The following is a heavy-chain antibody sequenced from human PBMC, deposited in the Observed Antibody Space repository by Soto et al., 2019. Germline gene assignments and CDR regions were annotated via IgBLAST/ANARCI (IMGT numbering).Heavy chain of an antibody. CDR3: AREVGRSYYGMDV. CDR2: ITASGSYI. D-gene: IGHD1-26*01. V-gene: IGHV3-21*01. CDR1: GFTFNSYT. Sequence: PGGSLRLSCAASGFTFNSYTMTWVRQAPGKGLEWVASITASGSYIYYADSVKGRFTISRDNAKNSLFLQMDSLGAEDTAVYYCAREVGRSYYGMDVWGQGTMVTVSS. J-gene: IGHJ6*02.